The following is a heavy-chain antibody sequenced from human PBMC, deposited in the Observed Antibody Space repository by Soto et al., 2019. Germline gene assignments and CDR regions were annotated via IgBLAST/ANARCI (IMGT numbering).Heavy chain of an antibody. CDR2: ISPHNFNT. V-gene: IGHV1-18*01. J-gene: IGHJ4*02. Sequence: ASVKVSCKASGYTFTHFYITWVRQAPGQGLEWMGAISPHNFNTNFAQKFQGRVTLTTDASTNTAYMELRSLTSDDTAVYYCARDEGGYDILNGYYKAHHFDYWGQGVLVTVSS. CDR1: GYTFTHFY. D-gene: IGHD3-9*01. CDR3: ARDEGGYDILNGYYKAHHFDY.